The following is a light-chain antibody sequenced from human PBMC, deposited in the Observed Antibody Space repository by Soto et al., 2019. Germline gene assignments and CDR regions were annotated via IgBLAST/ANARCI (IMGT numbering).Light chain of an antibody. CDR3: QLSDSSFT. CDR1: QSISSW. J-gene: IGKJ5*01. Sequence: DIQMTQSPSTLSASVGDRVTITCRASQSISSWLAWYQQKPGKAPKLLIYGASTSQSGVPSRLSGSGSGTDFTLAIRSLQPEDFATYYCQLSDSSFTFGQGTRLEIK. CDR2: GAS. V-gene: IGKV1-5*01.